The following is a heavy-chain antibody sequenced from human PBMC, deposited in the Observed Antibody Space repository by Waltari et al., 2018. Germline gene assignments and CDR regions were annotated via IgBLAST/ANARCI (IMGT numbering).Heavy chain of an antibody. Sequence: QVQLQESGPGLVKPSQTLSLTCTVPGGSIDSGSYYWSWIRQPAGKGLEWIGRIYTSGSTNYNPSLKSRVTISVDTSKNQFSLNLSSVTAADTAVYYCARGPLLSKVDYWGQGTLVTVSS. CDR1: GGSIDSGSYY. J-gene: IGHJ4*02. V-gene: IGHV4-61*02. CDR3: ARGPLLSKVDY. D-gene: IGHD1-26*01. CDR2: IYTSGST.